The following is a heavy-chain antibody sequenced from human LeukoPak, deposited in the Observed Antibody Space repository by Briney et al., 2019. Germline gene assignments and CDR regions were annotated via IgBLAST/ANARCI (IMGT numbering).Heavy chain of an antibody. CDR2: INPNSGGT. Sequence: ASVKVSCKASGYTFTGYYMHWVRQAPGQGLEWMGWINPNSGGTNYAQKFQGRVTMTRDTSISTAYMELSSLRSEDTAVYYCARSWGGSGSYWGNFDYWGQGTLVTVSS. J-gene: IGHJ4*02. D-gene: IGHD3-10*01. V-gene: IGHV1-2*02. CDR1: GYTFTGYY. CDR3: ARSWGGSGSYWGNFDY.